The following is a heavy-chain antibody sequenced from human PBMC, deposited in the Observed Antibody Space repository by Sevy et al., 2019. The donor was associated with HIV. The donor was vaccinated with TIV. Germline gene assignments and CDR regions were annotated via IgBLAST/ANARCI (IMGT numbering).Heavy chain of an antibody. CDR2: ISGSSSYI. CDR1: GFTFNTYS. CDR3: AREVLQYFDGAMDV. D-gene: IGHD3-9*01. V-gene: IGHV3-21*01. J-gene: IGHJ6*02. Sequence: GGSLRLSCAASGFTFNTYSMNWVRLAPGKGLEWVSYISGSSSYIFYADSVKGRFTISRDNNSLYLQMNSLRAEDTAVYYCAREVLQYFDGAMDVWGQGTTVTVSS.